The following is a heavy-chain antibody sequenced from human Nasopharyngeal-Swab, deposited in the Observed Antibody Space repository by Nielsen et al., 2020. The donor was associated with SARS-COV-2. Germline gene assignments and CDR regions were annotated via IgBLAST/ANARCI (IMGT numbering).Heavy chain of an antibody. Sequence: SQTLSLTCAISGDSVSSHSAGWNWIRQSPSRGLEWLGRTLYRSKWYNDYAESVKNRIAVNPDTSKHQFSLQLNSVTPEDTAVYYCARGRDFSFDSWGQGTLVTASS. CDR2: TLYRSKWYN. CDR3: ARGRDFSFDS. V-gene: IGHV6-1*01. J-gene: IGHJ4*02. D-gene: IGHD3-3*01. CDR1: GDSVSSHSAG.